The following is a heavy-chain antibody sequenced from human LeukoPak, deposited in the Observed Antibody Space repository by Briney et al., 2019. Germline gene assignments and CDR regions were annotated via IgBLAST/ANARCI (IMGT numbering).Heavy chain of an antibody. CDR2: ISPRGGGT. D-gene: IGHD3-10*01. J-gene: IGHJ4*02. Sequence: GGSLRLSCAASGFTFSSYAMSWVRQAPGKGLEWLSGISPRGGGTYYADSVKGRFTISRDTSKNTLYLQMNSLRAEDTAVYYCARDTYGSFDYWGQGSLVTVSS. CDR3: ARDTYGSFDY. V-gene: IGHV3-23*01. CDR1: GFTFSSYA.